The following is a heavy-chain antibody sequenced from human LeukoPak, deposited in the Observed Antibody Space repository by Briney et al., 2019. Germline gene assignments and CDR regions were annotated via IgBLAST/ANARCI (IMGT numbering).Heavy chain of an antibody. CDR2: ISYDGSNK. J-gene: IGHJ5*02. CDR3: ARDRHYYGSGSENWFDP. Sequence: GGSLRLSCAASGFTFSSYAMHWVSQAPGKGLEWVAVISYDGSNKYYADSVKGRFTISRDNSKNTLYLQMNSLRAEDTAVYYSARDRHYYGSGSENWFDPRGQGTLVTVSS. D-gene: IGHD3-10*01. CDR1: GFTFSSYA. V-gene: IGHV3-30*01.